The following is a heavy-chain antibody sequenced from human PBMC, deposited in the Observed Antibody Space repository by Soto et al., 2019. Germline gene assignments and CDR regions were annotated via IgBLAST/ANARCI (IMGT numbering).Heavy chain of an antibody. J-gene: IGHJ6*02. V-gene: IGHV1-3*04. CDR3: AREFGDTVIRYRYVMDV. Sequence: AAPVQVSSKTSGSNFTSYSIHWIRKASAQWPVWMGLIKTANGNTKYSQMFRGRVTITRDRSATTASMELNSLSSEDTAVYYCAREFGDTVIRYRYVMDVWGQGTTVTV. CDR2: IKTANGNT. CDR1: GSNFTSYS. D-gene: IGHD3-10*01.